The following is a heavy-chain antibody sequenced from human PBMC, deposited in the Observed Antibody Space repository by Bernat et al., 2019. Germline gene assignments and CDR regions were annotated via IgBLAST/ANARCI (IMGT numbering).Heavy chain of an antibody. CDR2: ISDSSSTI. CDR3: ARDPPGLEDFDY. Sequence: EVQLVESGGGLVQPGGSLRLSCAASGFTFSSHNMNWVRQAPGKGLEWVSYISDSSSTIKYADSVKRRFTISRDNAKNSLYLQMNSLRDEDTAVYYCARDPPGLEDFDYWGQGTLVTVSS. D-gene: IGHD3/OR15-3a*01. V-gene: IGHV3-48*02. CDR1: GFTFSSHN. J-gene: IGHJ4*02.